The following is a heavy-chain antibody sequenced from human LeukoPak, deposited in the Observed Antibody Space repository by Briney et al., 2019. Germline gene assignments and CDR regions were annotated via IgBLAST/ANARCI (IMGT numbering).Heavy chain of an antibody. V-gene: IGHV3-30-3*01. CDR2: ISYDGSNK. CDR3: ARDLLPYGANSGCGDY. CDR1: GFTFSSYA. J-gene: IGHJ4*02. Sequence: PGRSLRLSCAASGFTFSSYAMHWVRQAPGKGLEWVAVISYDGSNKYYADSVKGRFTISRDNSKNTLYLQMNSLRAEDTAVYYCARDLLPYGANSGCGDYWGQGTLVTVSS. D-gene: IGHD4-23*01.